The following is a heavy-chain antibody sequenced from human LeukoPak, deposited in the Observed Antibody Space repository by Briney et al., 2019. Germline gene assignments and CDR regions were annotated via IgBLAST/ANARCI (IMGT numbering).Heavy chain of an antibody. Sequence: SETLSLTCTVSGGSISSYYWSWIRQPPGKGLEWIGYIYYSGSTNYNPSLKSRVTISVDTSKNRFSLKLSSVTAADTAVYYCARLRRGALDAFDIWGQGTMVTVSS. CDR2: IYYSGST. CDR3: ARLRRGALDAFDI. V-gene: IGHV4-59*08. J-gene: IGHJ3*02. D-gene: IGHD1-26*01. CDR1: GGSISSYY.